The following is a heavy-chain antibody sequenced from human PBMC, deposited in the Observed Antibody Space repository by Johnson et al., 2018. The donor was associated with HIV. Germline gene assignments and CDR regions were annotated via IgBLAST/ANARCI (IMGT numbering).Heavy chain of an antibody. CDR2: IKSKTDGGTT. Sequence: VQLVESGGGLVQPGGSLRLSCAASGFTFSNAWMSWVRQAPGKGLEWVGRIKSKTDGGTTDYAAPVKGRFTISRDDSKNTLYLQMNSLKTEDTAVYYCTTDDYDSSGRGFDIWGQGTMVTVSS. V-gene: IGHV3-15*01. CDR3: TTDDYDSSGRGFDI. D-gene: IGHD3-22*01. CDR1: GFTFSNAW. J-gene: IGHJ3*02.